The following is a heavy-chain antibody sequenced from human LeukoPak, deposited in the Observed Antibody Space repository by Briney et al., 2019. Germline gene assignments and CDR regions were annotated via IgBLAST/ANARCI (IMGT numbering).Heavy chain of an antibody. CDR2: ISSSSSYI. CDR3: ATSNIAAAGDFDY. CDR1: GFTFSSYS. D-gene: IGHD6-13*01. J-gene: IGHJ4*02. Sequence: GGSLRLSCAASGFTFSSYSMNRVRQAPGKGLEWVSSISSSSSYIYYADSVKGRFTISRDNAKNSLYLQMNSLRAEDTAVYYCATSNIAAAGDFDYWGQGTLVTVSS. V-gene: IGHV3-21*01.